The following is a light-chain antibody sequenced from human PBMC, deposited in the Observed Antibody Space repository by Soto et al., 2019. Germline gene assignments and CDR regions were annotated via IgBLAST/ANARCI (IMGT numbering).Light chain of an antibody. J-gene: IGLJ2*01. CDR2: DND. CDR1: SSNIGNNY. Sequence: QSVLTQPPSVSAAPGQKVTISCSGSSSNIGNNYVFWYQQLPGTAPKLLIYDNDKRPSGIPDRFSGSKSGTSATLGITGRQTGDEADYYCATWDRSLRVGVFGGETKLTVL. CDR3: ATWDRSLRVGV. V-gene: IGLV1-51*01.